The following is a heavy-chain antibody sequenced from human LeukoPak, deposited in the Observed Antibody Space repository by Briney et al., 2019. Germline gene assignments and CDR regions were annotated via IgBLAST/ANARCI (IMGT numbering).Heavy chain of an antibody. CDR3: ARDQFGLRYLDWRYDAFDI. CDR1: GYTFTGYY. D-gene: IGHD3-9*01. J-gene: IGHJ3*02. V-gene: IGHV1-2*02. CDR2: INPNSGGT. Sequence: ASVKVSCKASGYTFTGYYMHWVRQAPGQGLEWMGWINPNSGGTNYAQKFQGRVTMTRDTSISTAYMELSRLRSDDTAVYYCARDQFGLRYLDWRYDAFDIWGQGTMVTVSS.